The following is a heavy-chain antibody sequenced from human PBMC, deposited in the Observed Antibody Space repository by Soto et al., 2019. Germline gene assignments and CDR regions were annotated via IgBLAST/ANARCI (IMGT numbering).Heavy chain of an antibody. Sequence: EVQLLESGGVLVQPGVSLRLSCVASVFTFSNYAMSWVRKAPGRGLELVSAISGNGGNTYYAESVKGRFTISRDNSKNTLYLQRNSLRADDTAVYYCANGGTGEGYFDHLGQGTLVTVSS. CDR2: ISGNGGNT. D-gene: IGHD7-27*01. CDR3: ANGGTGEGYFDH. V-gene: IGHV3-23*01. J-gene: IGHJ4*02. CDR1: VFTFSNYA.